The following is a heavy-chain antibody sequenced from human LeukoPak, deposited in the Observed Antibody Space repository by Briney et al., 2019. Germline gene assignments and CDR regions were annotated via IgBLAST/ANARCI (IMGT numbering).Heavy chain of an antibody. Sequence: ASVKVSCKASGYTFTSYAMHWVRQAPGQRLEWMGWINTGNGNTKYSQKFQDRVTITRDTSASTAYMELSGLRSEDTAVYYCARRWEINWFDPWGQGTLVTVSS. V-gene: IGHV1-3*04. CDR1: GYTFTSYA. CDR3: ARRWEINWFDP. CDR2: INTGNGNT. J-gene: IGHJ5*02. D-gene: IGHD1-26*01.